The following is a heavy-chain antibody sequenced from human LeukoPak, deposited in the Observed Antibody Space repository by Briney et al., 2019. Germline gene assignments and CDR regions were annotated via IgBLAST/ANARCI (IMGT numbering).Heavy chain of an antibody. V-gene: IGHV1-46*01. Sequence: GASVKVSCKASGGTFSSYAISWVRQAPGQGLEWMGIINPSGGSTSYAQKSQGRVTMTRDTSTSTVYMELSSLRSEDTAVYYCARFHRAYSTFDYWGQGTLVTVSS. D-gene: IGHD1-26*01. CDR1: GGTFSSYA. CDR2: INPSGGST. CDR3: ARFHRAYSTFDY. J-gene: IGHJ4*02.